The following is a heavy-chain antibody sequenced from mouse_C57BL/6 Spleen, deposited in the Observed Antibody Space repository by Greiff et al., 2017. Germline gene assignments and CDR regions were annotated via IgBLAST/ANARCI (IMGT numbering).Heavy chain of an antibody. CDR1: GYTFTDYN. D-gene: IGHD1-1*01. Sequence: EVQLQESGPELVKPGASVKMSCKASGYTFTDYNMHWVKQSHGKSLEWIGYINPNNGGTSYNQKFKGKATLTVNKSSSTAYMELRSLTSEDSAVYYCANEFDYYGRRGPYAMDYWGQGTSVTVSS. V-gene: IGHV1-22*01. CDR3: ANEFDYYGRRGPYAMDY. J-gene: IGHJ4*01. CDR2: INPNNGGT.